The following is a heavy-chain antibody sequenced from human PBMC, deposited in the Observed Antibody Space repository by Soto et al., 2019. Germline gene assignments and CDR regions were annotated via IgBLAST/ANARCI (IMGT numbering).Heavy chain of an antibody. Sequence: GSLRLSCAASGFTFSGWWMHWVRQAPGKGLECVANINQDGSEMYYVGSVKGRFTISRDNAKNSLYLQMNSLRAEDTAVYYCVGSGSAAYWGQGTQVTVSS. CDR3: VGSGSAAY. D-gene: IGHD5-12*01. CDR2: INQDGSEM. V-gene: IGHV3-7*01. CDR1: GFTFSGWW. J-gene: IGHJ4*02.